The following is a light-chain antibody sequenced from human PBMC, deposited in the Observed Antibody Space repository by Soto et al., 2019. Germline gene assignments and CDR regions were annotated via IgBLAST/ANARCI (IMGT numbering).Light chain of an antibody. CDR2: TTS. CDR3: QQHYNTPRT. J-gene: IGKJ1*01. V-gene: IGKV1-39*01. Sequence: DIQMTQSPSSLSASVGDSVTITCRTSQPISDYLNWYQQKPGKAPTLLIYTTSNLQSGVPSRFSGSGSATHFTLTIISLQPEDFATYYCQQHYNTPRTFGQGTKVEI. CDR1: QPISDY.